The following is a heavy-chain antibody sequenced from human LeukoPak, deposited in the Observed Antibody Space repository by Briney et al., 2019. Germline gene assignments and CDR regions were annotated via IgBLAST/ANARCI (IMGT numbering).Heavy chain of an antibody. V-gene: IGHV4-34*01. J-gene: IGHJ4*02. D-gene: IGHD3-22*01. CDR2: INHSGST. Sequence: SETLSLTCAVYGGSFSGYYWSWIRQPPGKGLEWIGEINHSGSTNYNPSLKSRVTISVDTSKNQFSLKLSSVTAADTAVYYCARAGGYYDSSGYDYWGQGTLVTVSS. CDR1: GGSFSGYY. CDR3: ARAGGYYDSSGYDY.